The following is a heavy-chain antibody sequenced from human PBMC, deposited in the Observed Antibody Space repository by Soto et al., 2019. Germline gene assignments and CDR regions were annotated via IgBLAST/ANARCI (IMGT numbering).Heavy chain of an antibody. V-gene: IGHV4-39*01. D-gene: IGHD6-13*01. J-gene: IGHJ6*03. Sequence: SETLSLTCTVSGGSISSSSYYWGWIRQPPGKGLEWIGSIYYSGSTNYNPSLKSRVTISVDTSKNQFSLKLSSVTAADTAVYYCARHPFVYDSSSWYGYYYYMDVWGKGTTVTVSS. CDR3: ARHPFVYDSSSWYGYYYYMDV. CDR2: IYYSGST. CDR1: GGSISSSSYY.